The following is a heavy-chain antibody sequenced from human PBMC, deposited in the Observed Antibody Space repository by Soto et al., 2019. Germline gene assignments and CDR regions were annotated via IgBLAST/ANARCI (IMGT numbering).Heavy chain of an antibody. V-gene: IGHV3-74*01. J-gene: IGHJ2*01. CDR3: AREGAYCGGDCYWGGYFDL. Sequence: EVQLVESGGGLVQPGGSLRLSCAASGFTFSSYWMHWVRQARGKGLVWVSRINSDGSSTSYADSVKGRFTISRHNAKNTLYLQMNSLRAADTAVYYCAREGAYCGGDCYWGGYFDLWGRGTLVTVSS. D-gene: IGHD2-21*02. CDR1: GFTFSSYW. CDR2: INSDGSST.